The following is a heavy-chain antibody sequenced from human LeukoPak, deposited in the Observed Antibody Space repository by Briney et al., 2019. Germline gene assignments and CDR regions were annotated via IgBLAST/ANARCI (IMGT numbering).Heavy chain of an antibody. V-gene: IGHV1-69*05. CDR1: GGTSSSYA. CDR2: IIPIFGTA. J-gene: IGHJ4*02. D-gene: IGHD1-1*01. CDR3: ARTAGLTYNFDY. Sequence: ASVKVSCKASGGTSSSYAISWVRQAPGQGLEWMGGIIPIFGTANYAQKFQGRVTITTDESTSTAYMELSSLRSEDTAVYYCARTAGLTYNFDYWGQGTLVTVSS.